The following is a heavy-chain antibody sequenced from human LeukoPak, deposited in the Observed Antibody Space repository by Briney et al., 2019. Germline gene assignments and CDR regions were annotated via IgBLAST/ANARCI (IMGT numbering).Heavy chain of an antibody. D-gene: IGHD3-10*01. V-gene: IGHV4-39*01. CDR1: GGSISSSSYY. CDR3: ARGTMVRGVIGAFDI. CDR2: IYYSGST. J-gene: IGHJ3*02. Sequence: SETLSHTCTVSGGSISSSSYYWGWIRQPPGKGLEWIGSIYYSGSTYYNPSLKSRVTISVDTSKNQFSLKLSSVTAADTAVYYCARGTMVRGVIGAFDIWGQGTMVTVSS.